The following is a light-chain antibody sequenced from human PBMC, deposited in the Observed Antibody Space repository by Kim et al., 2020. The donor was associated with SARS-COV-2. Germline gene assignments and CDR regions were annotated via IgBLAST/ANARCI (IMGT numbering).Light chain of an antibody. J-gene: IGLJ2*01. CDR3: GTWDSSLSAVV. CDR1: SSNIGSNY. Sequence: GQKVTISCSGSSSNIGSNYVSWYQQRPGTAPNLLIYDNNKRPSGIPDRFSGSKSGTSATLGITGLQTGDEADYYCGTWDSSLSAVVFGGGTQLTVL. CDR2: DNN. V-gene: IGLV1-51*01.